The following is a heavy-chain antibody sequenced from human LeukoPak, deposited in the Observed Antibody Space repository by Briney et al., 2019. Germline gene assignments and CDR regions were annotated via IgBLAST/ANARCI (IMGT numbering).Heavy chain of an antibody. Sequence: ASVKISCKASGYTFTYYYMHWVQQAPGKGLGWMGRVDPEDGETIYAEKFQGRVTITADTSTDTTYMELSSLRSEDTAVYYCATAMDTAMHSSFDYWGQGTLVTVSS. CDR1: GYTFTYYY. CDR3: ATAMDTAMHSSFDY. D-gene: IGHD5-18*01. CDR2: VDPEDGET. V-gene: IGHV1-69-2*01. J-gene: IGHJ4*02.